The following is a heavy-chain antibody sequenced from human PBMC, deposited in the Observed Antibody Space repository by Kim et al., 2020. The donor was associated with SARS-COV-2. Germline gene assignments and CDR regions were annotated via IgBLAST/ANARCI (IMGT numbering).Heavy chain of an antibody. Sequence: GGSLRLSCAASGFTFSSYGMHWVRQAPGKGLEWVAVISYDGSNKYYADSVKGRFTISRDNSKNTLYLQMNSLRAEDTAVYYCAKEGRYGQLVQGVFDYWGQGTLVTVSS. CDR3: AKEGRYGQLVQGVFDY. CDR1: GFTFSSYG. CDR2: ISYDGSNK. J-gene: IGHJ4*02. V-gene: IGHV3-30*18. D-gene: IGHD6-6*01.